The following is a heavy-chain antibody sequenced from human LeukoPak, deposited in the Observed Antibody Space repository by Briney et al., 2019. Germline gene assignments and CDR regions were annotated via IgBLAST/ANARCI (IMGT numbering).Heavy chain of an antibody. D-gene: IGHD3-22*01. J-gene: IGHJ4*02. Sequence: PGGSLRLSCAASGFTFSSYSMNWVRQAPGKGLEWVSSISSSSSYKYYADSVKGRFTISRDNAKNSLYLQMNSLRAEDTAVYYCARSQGYYDSSGYYPYFDYWGQGTLVTVSS. CDR3: ARSQGYYDSSGYYPYFDY. V-gene: IGHV3-21*01. CDR1: GFTFSSYS. CDR2: ISSSSSYK.